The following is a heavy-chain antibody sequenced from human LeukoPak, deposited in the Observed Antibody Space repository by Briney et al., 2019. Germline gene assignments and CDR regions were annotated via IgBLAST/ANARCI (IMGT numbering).Heavy chain of an antibody. CDR1: GFTFSSYW. J-gene: IGHJ3*02. CDR2: INSDGSGT. V-gene: IGHV3-74*01. D-gene: IGHD1-26*01. Sequence: GGSLRLSCAASGFTFSSYWMHWVRRAPGKGLVWISRINSDGSGTSYADSVKGRFTISRDNAKNTLYLQMNSLRAEDTAVYYCARGGSPPEALGDTFDIWGQGTMVTVSS. CDR3: ARGGSPPEALGDTFDI.